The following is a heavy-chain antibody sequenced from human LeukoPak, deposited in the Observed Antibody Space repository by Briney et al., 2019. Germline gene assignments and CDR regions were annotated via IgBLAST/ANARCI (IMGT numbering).Heavy chain of an antibody. D-gene: IGHD4-17*01. Sequence: GGSLRLSCAASGFTFSTYAMSWVRQAPGKGLEWVSIISINGGSTYYADSVKGRFTISRDNSKNTLYLQMNSLRVEDTAVYYCANGRRAVTSAYWGQGTLVTVPS. CDR1: GFTFSTYA. CDR3: ANGRRAVTSAY. J-gene: IGHJ4*02. CDR2: ISINGGST. V-gene: IGHV3-23*01.